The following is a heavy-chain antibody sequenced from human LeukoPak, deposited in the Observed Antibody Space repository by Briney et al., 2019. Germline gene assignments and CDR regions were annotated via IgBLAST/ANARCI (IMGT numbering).Heavy chain of an antibody. CDR3: ARGTALYYFDY. Sequence: ASVKVSCKASGYTFTGYYMHWVRQAPGQGLEWMGWINPNSGGTNYVQKFQGRVTMTRDTSISTAYMELSRLRSDDTAVYYCARGTALYYFDYWGQETLVTVSS. V-gene: IGHV1-2*02. CDR1: GYTFTGYY. CDR2: INPNSGGT. J-gene: IGHJ4*02. D-gene: IGHD5-18*01.